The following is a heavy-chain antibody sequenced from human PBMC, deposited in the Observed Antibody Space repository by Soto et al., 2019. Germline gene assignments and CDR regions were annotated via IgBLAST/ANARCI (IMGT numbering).Heavy chain of an antibody. Sequence: PGGSLRLSCAASGFTFSSYAMSWARQAPGKGLEWVSAISGSGGSTYYADSVKGRFTISRDNSKNTLYLQMNSLRAEDTAVYYCAREKQLVLSYYYYGMDVWGQGTTVTVS. D-gene: IGHD6-6*01. CDR3: AREKQLVLSYYYYGMDV. J-gene: IGHJ6*02. CDR1: GFTFSSYA. V-gene: IGHV3-23*01. CDR2: ISGSGGST.